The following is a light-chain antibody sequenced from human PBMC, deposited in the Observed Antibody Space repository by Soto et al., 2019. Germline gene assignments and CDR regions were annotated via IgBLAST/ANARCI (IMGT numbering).Light chain of an antibody. CDR1: QSVSSN. J-gene: IGKJ4*01. Sequence: EIVMTQSPATLSVSPGERATLSCRASQSVSSNLAWYQQQPGQAPRLLIYGASTRATGIPARFSGSGSGTEFTLTISSLQSEDFAVYYCQQYNNWPLTFGGGNKVEIK. V-gene: IGKV3-15*01. CDR2: GAS. CDR3: QQYNNWPLT.